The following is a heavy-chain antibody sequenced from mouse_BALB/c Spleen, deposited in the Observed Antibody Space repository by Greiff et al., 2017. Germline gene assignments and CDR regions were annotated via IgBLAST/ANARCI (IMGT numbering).Heavy chain of an antibody. CDR2: INPSTGYT. J-gene: IGHJ3*01. V-gene: IGHV1-7*01. D-gene: IGHD1-2*01. Sequence: VKLVESGAELAKPGASVKMSCKASGYTFTSYWMHWVKQRPGQGLEWIGYINPSTGYTEYNQKFKDKATLTADKSSSTAYMQLSSLTSEDSAVYYCARYYGYSWFAYWGQGTLVTVSA. CDR1: GYTFTSYW. CDR3: ARYYGYSWFAY.